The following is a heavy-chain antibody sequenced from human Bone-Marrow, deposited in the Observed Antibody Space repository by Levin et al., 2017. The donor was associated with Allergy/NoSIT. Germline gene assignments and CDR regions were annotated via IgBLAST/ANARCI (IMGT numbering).Heavy chain of an antibody. J-gene: IGHJ3*02. CDR1: GFTLSNYG. CDR2: IYYDGSNK. V-gene: IGHV3-33*01. CDR3: ARDTENGGAFDS. Sequence: GESLKISCAASGFTLSNYGMHWVRQAPGKGLEWVAIIYYDGSNKYYADSVEGRFTISRDSSQNTLYLQMNSLRAEDTAVYHCARDTENGGAFDSWGQGTMVTVSS. D-gene: IGHD2-8*01.